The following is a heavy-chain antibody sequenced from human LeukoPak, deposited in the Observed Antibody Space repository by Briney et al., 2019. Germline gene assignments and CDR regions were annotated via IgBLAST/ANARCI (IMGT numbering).Heavy chain of an antibody. J-gene: IGHJ6*03. V-gene: IGHV1-69*13. CDR2: IIPIFGTA. CDR3: ARVGITMVRGSPVYYYYYMDV. CDR1: GGTFSSYA. D-gene: IGHD3-10*01. Sequence: GASVKVSCKASGGTFSSYAISWVRQAPGQGLEWMGGIIPIFGTANYAQKFQGRVTITADESTSTAYMELSSLRSEDTAVYYCARVGITMVRGSPVYYYYYMDVWGKGTTVTISS.